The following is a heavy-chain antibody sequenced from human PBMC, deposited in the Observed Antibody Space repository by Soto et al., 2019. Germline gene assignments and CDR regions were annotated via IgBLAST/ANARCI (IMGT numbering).Heavy chain of an antibody. J-gene: IGHJ4*02. D-gene: IGHD5-18*01. Sequence: VGSLRLSCAASGFTFSSYGMHWVRQAPGKGLEWVAVIWYDGSNKYYADSVKGRFTISRDNSKNTLYLQMNSLRAEDTAVYYCARSYSYVDFDYWGQGTLVTVSS. CDR2: IWYDGSNK. V-gene: IGHV3-33*01. CDR3: ARSYSYVDFDY. CDR1: GFTFSSYG.